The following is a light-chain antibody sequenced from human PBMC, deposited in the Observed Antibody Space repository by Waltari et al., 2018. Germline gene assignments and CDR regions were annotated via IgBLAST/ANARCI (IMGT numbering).Light chain of an antibody. CDR1: SSDVGGYNY. CDR3: SSYTSSSTLVV. Sequence: QSALTQPASVSGSPGQSITISCTGPSSDVGGYNYVYWYQQHPGKAPKLMIYEVSNRPSGVSNRFSGSKSGNTASLTISGLQAEDEADYYCSSYTSSSTLVVFGGGTKLTVL. J-gene: IGLJ2*01. CDR2: EVS. V-gene: IGLV2-14*01.